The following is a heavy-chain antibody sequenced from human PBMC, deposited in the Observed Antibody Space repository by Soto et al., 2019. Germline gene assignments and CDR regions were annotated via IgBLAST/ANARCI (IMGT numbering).Heavy chain of an antibody. CDR1: GYFFTSYG. J-gene: IGHJ4*02. D-gene: IGHD3-3*01. CDR2: ISPYNGKT. V-gene: IGHV1-18*04. Sequence: ASVKVSCKASGYFFTSYGISWVRQAPGQGLEWMGWISPYNGKTKYAQNFQGRVTMTTDTSTYTAYMEVRSLRSDDPAVYSCARDFGSDLSAPGAVFDYWGQGTLVTVSS. CDR3: ARDFGSDLSAPGAVFDY.